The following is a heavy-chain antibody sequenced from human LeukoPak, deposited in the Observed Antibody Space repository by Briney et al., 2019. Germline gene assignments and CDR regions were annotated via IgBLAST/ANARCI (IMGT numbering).Heavy chain of an antibody. J-gene: IGHJ3*02. D-gene: IGHD3-10*01. CDR2: IYHSGST. CDR1: YYSISSGYY. CDR3: AKSNGYGLIDI. Sequence: NPSETLSLTCTVSYYSISSGYYWGWIRQPPGKGLEWIGSIYHSGSTYYNPSLKSRVTISVDTSKNQFSLKLNSVTAADTAVYYCAKSNGYGLIDIWGQGTMVTVSS. V-gene: IGHV4-38-2*02.